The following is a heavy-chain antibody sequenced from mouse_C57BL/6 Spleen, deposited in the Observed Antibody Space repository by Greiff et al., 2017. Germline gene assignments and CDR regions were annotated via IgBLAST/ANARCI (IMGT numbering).Heavy chain of an antibody. J-gene: IGHJ2*01. D-gene: IGHD4-1*01. V-gene: IGHV1-69*01. CDR1: GYTFTSYW. CDR2: IDPSDSYT. Sequence: QVHVKQPGAELVMPGASVKLSCKASGYTFTSYWMHWVKQRPGQGLEWIGEIDPSDSYTNYNQKFKGKSTLTVDKSSSTAYMQLSSLTSEDSAVYYCAITGTEYYFDYWGQGTTLTVSS. CDR3: AITGTEYYFDY.